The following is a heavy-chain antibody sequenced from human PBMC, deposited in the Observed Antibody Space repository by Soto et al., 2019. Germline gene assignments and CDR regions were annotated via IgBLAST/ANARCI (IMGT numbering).Heavy chain of an antibody. J-gene: IGHJ4*02. V-gene: IGHV3-30*18. D-gene: IGHD3-16*02. CDR1: GFTFSSYG. Sequence: QVQLVESGGGVVQPGRSLRLSCAASGFTFSSYGMHWVRQAPGKGLEWVAVISYDGSNKYYADSVKGRFTISRDNSKNTLYLQMNSLRAEDTAVYYCAKESLTFGGVIVFYPFDYWGQGTLVTVSS. CDR2: ISYDGSNK. CDR3: AKESLTFGGVIVFYPFDY.